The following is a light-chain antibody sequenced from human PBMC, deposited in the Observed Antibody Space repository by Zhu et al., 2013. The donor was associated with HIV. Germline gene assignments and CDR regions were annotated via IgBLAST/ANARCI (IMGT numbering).Light chain of an antibody. CDR3: QQYHRDST. CDR1: QSVGTR. V-gene: IGKV1-5*01. J-gene: IGKJ1*01. CDR2: DAS. Sequence: GDRVSITCRASQSVGTRLAWYQQRPGNAPKLLISDASNLQGGVSSRFSVSGSGTEFTLIISSLQPDDFATYYCQQYHRDSTFGQGTKVEVK.